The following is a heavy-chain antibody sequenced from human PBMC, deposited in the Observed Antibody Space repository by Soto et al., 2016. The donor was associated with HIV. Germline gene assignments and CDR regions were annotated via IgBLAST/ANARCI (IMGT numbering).Heavy chain of an antibody. V-gene: IGHV3-20*04. CDR3: ARVGGGGSYFRWFDP. CDR2: INWNGGST. CDR1: GFTFDDYG. D-gene: IGHD1-26*01. Sequence: EVQLVESGGGVVRPGGSLRLSCAASGFTFDDYGMSWVRQSPGKGLEWVSGINWNGGSTGYADSVKGRFTISRDNAKNSLYLQMNSLRAEDTALYYCARVGGGGSYFRWFDPWGQGTLVTVSS. J-gene: IGHJ5*02.